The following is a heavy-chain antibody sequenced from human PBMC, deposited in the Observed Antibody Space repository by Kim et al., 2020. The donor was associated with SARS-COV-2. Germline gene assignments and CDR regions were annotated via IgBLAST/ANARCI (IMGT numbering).Heavy chain of an antibody. D-gene: IGHD3-3*01. J-gene: IGHJ6*02. CDR3: AKAGGDYTDGICPPPGMDP. CDR1: GFTFHNYV. CDR2: IWYDGNTQ. V-gene: IGHV3-33*08. Sequence: GGSLRLSCAASGFTFHNYVLTWVRQAPGKGLEWVADIWYDGNTQYYADSVRGRFTVSRDNSNYIVYLHMNSLRVEDTAVYYCAKAGGDYTDGICPPPGMDPWGQGTTVTVS.